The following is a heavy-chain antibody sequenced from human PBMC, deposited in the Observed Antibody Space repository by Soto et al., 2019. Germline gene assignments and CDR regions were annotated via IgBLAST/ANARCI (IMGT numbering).Heavy chain of an antibody. CDR1: GFTFSSYG. V-gene: IGHV3-30*18. Sequence: PGGSLRLSCAASGFTFSSYGMHWVRQAPGKGLEWVAVISYDGSNKYYADSVKGRFTISRDNSKNTLYLQMNSLRAEDTAVYYCAKDRPLRFLEWLLDYWGQGTLVTVSS. CDR2: ISYDGSNK. J-gene: IGHJ4*02. D-gene: IGHD3-3*01. CDR3: AKDRPLRFLEWLLDY.